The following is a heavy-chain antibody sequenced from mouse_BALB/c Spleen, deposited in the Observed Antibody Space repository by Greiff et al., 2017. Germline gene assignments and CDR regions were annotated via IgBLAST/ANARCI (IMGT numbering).Heavy chain of an antibody. D-gene: IGHD2-4*01. Sequence: DVKLQESGGGLVKPGGSLKLSCAASGFTFSDYYMYWVRQTPEKRLEWVATISDGGSYTYYPDSVKGRFTISRDNAKNNLYLQMSSLKSEDTAMYYCAREGTMITTRYAMDYWGQGTSVTVSS. CDR1: GFTFSDYY. CDR3: AREGTMITTRYAMDY. V-gene: IGHV5-4*02. CDR2: ISDGGSYT. J-gene: IGHJ4*01.